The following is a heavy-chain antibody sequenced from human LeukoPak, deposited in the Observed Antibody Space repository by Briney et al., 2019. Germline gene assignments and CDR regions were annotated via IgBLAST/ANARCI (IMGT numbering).Heavy chain of an antibody. J-gene: IGHJ4*02. CDR2: ISAYNGNT. V-gene: IGHV1-18*04. CDR1: GYTFTSCY. CDR3: ARDWGDYGGELGDY. D-gene: IGHD4-23*01. Sequence: ASVKVSCKASGYTFTSCYMHWVRQAPGQGLEWMGWISAYNGNTNYAQKLQGRVTMTTDTSTSTAYMELRSLRSDDTAVYYCARDWGDYGGELGDYWGQGTLVTVSS.